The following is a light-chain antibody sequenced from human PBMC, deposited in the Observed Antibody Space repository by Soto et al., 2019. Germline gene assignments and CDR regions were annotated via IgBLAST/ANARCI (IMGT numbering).Light chain of an antibody. CDR3: QQLNSYPIT. Sequence: IQIIPYTSSVSASVGDRVTITCRASQGISSWLAWYQQKPGKAPKLLIYAASSLQSGVPSRFSGSESGTDFTLTISSLQPEDVATYYCQQLNSYPITFGQGTLLEV. J-gene: IGKJ5*01. V-gene: IGKV1-12*01. CDR1: QGISSW. CDR2: AAS.